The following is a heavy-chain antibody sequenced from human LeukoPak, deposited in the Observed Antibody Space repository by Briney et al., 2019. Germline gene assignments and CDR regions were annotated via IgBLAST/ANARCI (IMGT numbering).Heavy chain of an antibody. V-gene: IGHV1-24*01. D-gene: IGHD5-18*01. CDR2: FDPEDGET. CDR1: GYTLTELS. J-gene: IGHJ4*02. Sequence: ASVKVSCKVSGYTLTELSMHWVRQAPGKGLEWMGGFDPEDGETIYAQKFQGRVTMTEDTSTDTAYMELSSMRSEDTAVYYCATDFPPPGLRGYSYGFYGFDYWGQGTLVTVSS. CDR3: ATDFPPPGLRGYSYGFYGFDY.